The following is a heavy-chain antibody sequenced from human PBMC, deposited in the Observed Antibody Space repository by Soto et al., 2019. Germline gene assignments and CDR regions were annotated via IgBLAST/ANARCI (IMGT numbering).Heavy chain of an antibody. D-gene: IGHD2-15*01. CDR1: GGTFSSYA. CDR2: IIPIFGTA. Sequence: GASVKVSCKASGGTFSSYAISWVRQAPGQGLEWMGGIIPIFGTANYAQKFQGRVTITADESTSTAYMELSSLRSEDTAVYYCARPPRGKAYYYYGMDVWGQGTTVTVSS. J-gene: IGHJ6*02. CDR3: ARPPRGKAYYYYGMDV. V-gene: IGHV1-69*13.